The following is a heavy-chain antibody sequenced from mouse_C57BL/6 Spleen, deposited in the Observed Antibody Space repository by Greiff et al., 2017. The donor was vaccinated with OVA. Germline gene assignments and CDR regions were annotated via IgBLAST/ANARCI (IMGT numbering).Heavy chain of an antibody. CDR3: ARGGYYASGYFDY. V-gene: IGHV1-64*01. Sequence: QVQLQQPGAELVKPGASVKLSCKASGYTFTSYWMHWVKQRPGQGLEWIGMIHPNSGSTNYNEKFKSKATLTVDKSSSTAYMQLSSLTSEDSAVYYCARGGYYASGYFDYWGQSTTLTVSS. J-gene: IGHJ2*01. D-gene: IGHD2-3*01. CDR1: GYTFTSYW. CDR2: IHPNSGST.